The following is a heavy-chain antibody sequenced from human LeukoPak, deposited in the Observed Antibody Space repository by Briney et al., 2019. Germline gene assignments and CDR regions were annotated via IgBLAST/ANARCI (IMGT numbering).Heavy chain of an antibody. Sequence: WASVKVSCKASGYTFTSYYMHWVRQAPGQGLEWMGIINPSGGSTSYAQKFQGRVTTTRDTSTSTVYMELSSLRSEDTAVYYCARDGNLPTVPAAIIDIDYWGQGTLVTVSS. J-gene: IGHJ4*02. D-gene: IGHD2-2*02. V-gene: IGHV1-46*01. CDR2: INPSGGST. CDR1: GYTFTSYY. CDR3: ARDGNLPTVPAAIIDIDY.